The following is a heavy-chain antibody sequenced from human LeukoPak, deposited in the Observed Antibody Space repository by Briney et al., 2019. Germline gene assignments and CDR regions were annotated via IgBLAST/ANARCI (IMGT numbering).Heavy chain of an antibody. CDR3: AKDLGSSGTASYFDY. D-gene: IGHD6-19*01. Sequence: GGSLRLSCAASGFTFSSYAMNWVRQAPGKGLEWVSAISGSGSSTYYADSVKGRFTISRDNSKNTLYLQMNSLRAEDTAVYYCAKDLGSSGTASYFDYWGQGTLVIVSS. CDR1: GFTFSSYA. V-gene: IGHV3-23*01. J-gene: IGHJ4*02. CDR2: ISGSGSST.